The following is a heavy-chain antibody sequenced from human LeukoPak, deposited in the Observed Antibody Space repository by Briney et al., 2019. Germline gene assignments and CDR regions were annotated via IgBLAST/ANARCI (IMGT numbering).Heavy chain of an antibody. CDR3: ARINYEGDS. V-gene: IGHV3-74*01. CDR2: INNDGSYA. CDR1: GFTFSSYW. J-gene: IGHJ4*02. Sequence: GGSLRLSCVASGFTFSSYWLHWVRHAPGKGLVWVSHINNDGSYATYAESVKGRFTISRDNAKNTLFLQMNSLRAEDTAVYYCARINYEGDSWGQGTLVTVSS. D-gene: IGHD3-16*01.